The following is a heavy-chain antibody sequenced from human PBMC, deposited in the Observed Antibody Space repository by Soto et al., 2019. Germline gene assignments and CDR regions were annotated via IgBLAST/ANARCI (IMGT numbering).Heavy chain of an antibody. Sequence: ASVKVSCKVSGYTLTELSMHWVRQAPGKGLEWMGGFDPEDGETIYAQKFQGRVTMTEDTSTDTAYMELSSLRSEDTAVYYCATSSGFISPIDYWGQGTLVTVSS. D-gene: IGHD6-19*01. V-gene: IGHV1-24*01. CDR1: GYTLTELS. CDR2: FDPEDGET. CDR3: ATSSGFISPIDY. J-gene: IGHJ4*02.